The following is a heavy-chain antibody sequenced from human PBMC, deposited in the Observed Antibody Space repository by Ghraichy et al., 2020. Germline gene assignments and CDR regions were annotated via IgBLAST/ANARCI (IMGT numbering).Heavy chain of an antibody. D-gene: IGHD4-23*01. CDR3: AKVFTVVTFLDAFGI. V-gene: IGHV3-23*01. CDR1: GFTFSSYA. CDR2: NSGSGGST. Sequence: GGSLRLSCAASGFTFSSYAMSWVRQAPGKGLEWVSTNSGSGGSTYCADSVKGRFTIPRDNSKNTLYLQMNSRRVEDTAVYYRAKVFTVVTFLDAFGIWGQGTMGTVSS. J-gene: IGHJ3*02.